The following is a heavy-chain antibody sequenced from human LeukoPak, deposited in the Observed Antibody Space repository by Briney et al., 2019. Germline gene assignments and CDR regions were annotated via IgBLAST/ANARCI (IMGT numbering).Heavy chain of an antibody. CDR2: ISSSSTYI. CDR1: GFTFSSST. V-gene: IGHV3-21*01. CDR3: ARDFLNAIDI. Sequence: GGSLRLSCAASGFTFSSSTMTWVRQSPGKGLEWASSISSSSTYIYYADSVKGRFIISRDNAKNSLYLQMNSLRAEDTAVFYCARDFLNAIDIWGQGTMVTVSS. D-gene: IGHD2/OR15-2a*01. J-gene: IGHJ3*02.